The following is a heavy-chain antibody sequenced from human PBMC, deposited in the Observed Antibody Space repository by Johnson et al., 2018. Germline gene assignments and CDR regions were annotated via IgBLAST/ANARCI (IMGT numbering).Heavy chain of an antibody. J-gene: IGHJ6*02. CDR1: RFTFSTSA. D-gene: IGHD3-3*01. CDR3: ANRESYYDFLGETKGMDV. Sequence: QVQLVESGGGVVQPGRTLRLSCAASRFTFSTSAMHWVRQAPGKGLEWVAFISYDGSNTYYAESVKGLFTISRNNSKNTLNLQMNNLRAEDTAGYYCANRESYYDFLGETKGMDVWGQGTTVTVS. CDR2: ISYDGSNT. V-gene: IGHV3-30*18.